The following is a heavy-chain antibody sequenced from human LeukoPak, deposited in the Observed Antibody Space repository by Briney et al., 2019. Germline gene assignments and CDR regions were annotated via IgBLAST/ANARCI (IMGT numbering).Heavy chain of an antibody. J-gene: IGHJ6*03. CDR1: GYTFTGYY. CDR3: ARDPKGYYYYYYIDV. Sequence: ASVKVSCKASGYTFTGYYMHWVRQAPGQGLEWMGWINPNSGGTNYAQKFQGRVTMTRDTSISTAYMELSRLRSDDTAVYYCARDPKGYYYYYYIDVWGKGTTVTVSS. V-gene: IGHV1-2*02. CDR2: INPNSGGT.